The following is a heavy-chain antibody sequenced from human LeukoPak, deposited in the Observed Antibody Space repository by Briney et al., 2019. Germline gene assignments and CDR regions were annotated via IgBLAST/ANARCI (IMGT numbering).Heavy chain of an antibody. CDR1: GGSISSSSYY. V-gene: IGHV4-39*01. Sequence: SETLSLTCTVSGGSISSSSYYWGWIRQPPGKGLEWIGSIYYSGSTYYNPSLKSRVTISVDTSKNQFSLKLSSVTAADTAVYYRARHDTHSSSWYTSFYYYYGMDVWGQGTTVTVSS. CDR2: IYYSGST. CDR3: ARHDTHSSSWYTSFYYYYGMDV. D-gene: IGHD6-13*01. J-gene: IGHJ6*02.